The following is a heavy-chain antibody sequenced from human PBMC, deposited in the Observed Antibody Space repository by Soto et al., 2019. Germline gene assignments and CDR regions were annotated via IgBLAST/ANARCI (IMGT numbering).Heavy chain of an antibody. Sequence: SETLSLTCTVSGGSISSGGYYWSWIRQHPGKGLEWIGYIYYSGSTYYNPSLKSRVTISVDTSKNQFSLKLSSVTAADTAVYYCASLRYYDILTGYYNVYYFDYWGQGTLVTVSS. J-gene: IGHJ4*02. CDR2: IYYSGST. CDR1: GGSISSGGYY. D-gene: IGHD3-9*01. CDR3: ASLRYYDILTGYYNVYYFDY. V-gene: IGHV4-31*03.